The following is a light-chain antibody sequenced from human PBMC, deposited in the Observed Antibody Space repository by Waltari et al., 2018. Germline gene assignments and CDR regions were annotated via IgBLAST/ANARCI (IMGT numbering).Light chain of an antibody. J-gene: IGKJ4*01. Sequence: EIVLTQSPDFQSVTPKERATLSCRASQSVSSSLAWYQQKPGQAPRLLIYSASNRATGIPARFSGSGSGTDFTLTISNLEPEDFAVYYCQQRSNWPLTFGGGTKVEIK. CDR2: SAS. V-gene: IGKV3-11*01. CDR3: QQRSNWPLT. CDR1: QSVSSS.